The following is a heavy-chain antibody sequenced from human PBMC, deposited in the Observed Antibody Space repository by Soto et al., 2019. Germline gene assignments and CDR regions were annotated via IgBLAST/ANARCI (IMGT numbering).Heavy chain of an antibody. D-gene: IGHD5-12*01. J-gene: IGHJ4*02. V-gene: IGHV3-21*01. Sequence: VGSLRLSCTASGFTFSSYNMNWVRQAPGKGLEWVSFISSSSGYIYYADSVKGRFTISRDNAKNSLYLQMNSLRAEDTAVYYCARIMYSGYDSHTGMDDWGQGTLVTVSS. CDR2: ISSSSGYI. CDR1: GFTFSSYN. CDR3: ARIMYSGYDSHTGMDD.